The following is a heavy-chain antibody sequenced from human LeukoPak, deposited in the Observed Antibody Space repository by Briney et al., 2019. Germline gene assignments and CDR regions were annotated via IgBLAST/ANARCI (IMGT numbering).Heavy chain of an antibody. Sequence: GGSLILSCAASGFTFSSYAMSWVRQAPGKGLEWVSAISGSGGSTYYADSVKGRFTISRDNSKNTLYLQMNSLRAEDTAVYYCAKGGGYYDTSGPTFSNWGQGTLVTVSS. CDR1: GFTFSSYA. CDR2: ISGSGGST. J-gene: IGHJ4*02. V-gene: IGHV3-23*01. CDR3: AKGGGYYDTSGPTFSN. D-gene: IGHD3-22*01.